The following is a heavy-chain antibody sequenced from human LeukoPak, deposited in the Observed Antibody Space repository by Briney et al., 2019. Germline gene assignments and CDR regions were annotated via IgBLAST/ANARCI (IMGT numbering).Heavy chain of an antibody. CDR1: GYSISSGYY. Sequence: SETLSLTCNVSGYSISSGYYWGWIRQPPGKGLEWTGSFYPSGSTYYNPSLKSRVTISVDTSKNQFSLRLSSVTASDTAVYYCARGPVVAATYYWGQGTLVTVSS. CDR2: FYPSGST. D-gene: IGHD2-15*01. J-gene: IGHJ4*02. CDR3: ARGPVVAATYY. V-gene: IGHV4-38-2*02.